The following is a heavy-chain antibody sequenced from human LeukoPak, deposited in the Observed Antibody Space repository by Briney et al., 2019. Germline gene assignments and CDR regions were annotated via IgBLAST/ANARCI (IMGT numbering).Heavy chain of an antibody. V-gene: IGHV1-8*01. D-gene: IGHD6-19*01. CDR3: ARGDCSGWYLDY. J-gene: IGHJ4*02. Sequence: ASVKVSCKASGYTFTSYDINWVRQATGQGLEWMGWMNPNSGNTGYAQKFQGRVTMTRNTSISTAYMELSSLRSEDTAVYYCARGDCSGWYLDYWGQGTLVTVSS. CDR2: MNPNSGNT. CDR1: GYTFTSYD.